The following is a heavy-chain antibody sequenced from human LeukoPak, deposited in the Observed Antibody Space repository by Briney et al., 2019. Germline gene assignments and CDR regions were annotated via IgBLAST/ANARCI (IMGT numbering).Heavy chain of an antibody. CDR1: GGSISSYY. D-gene: IGHD1-14*01. V-gene: IGHV4-4*08. CDR3: AREPDEGYYYMDV. Sequence: PSETLSLTCTVSGGSISSYYWSWIRQPPGKGLEWIGYIYTSGSTNYNPSLKSRVTMSVDTSKNQFSLKLSSVTAADTAVYYCAREPDEGYYYMDVWGKGTTVTISS. J-gene: IGHJ6*03. CDR2: IYTSGST.